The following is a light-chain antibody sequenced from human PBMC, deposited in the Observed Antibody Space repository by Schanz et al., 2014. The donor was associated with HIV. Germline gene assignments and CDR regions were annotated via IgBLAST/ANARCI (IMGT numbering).Light chain of an antibody. CDR1: SSNIGSNY. Sequence: QSVLTQPPSASGTPGQRVTISCSGSSSNIGSNYVYWYQQVPGTAPKLLISNSHQRPSGVTGRFSGSKSGTSASLAITGLQADDEADYYCQSFDRGMRGLIFGGGTKLTVL. J-gene: IGLJ2*01. CDR3: QSFDRGMRGLI. V-gene: IGLV1-47*02. CDR2: NSH.